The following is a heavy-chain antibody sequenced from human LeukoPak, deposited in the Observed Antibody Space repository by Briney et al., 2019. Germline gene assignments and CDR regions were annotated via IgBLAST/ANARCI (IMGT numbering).Heavy chain of an antibody. CDR1: EITFSSYW. CDR2: IKQEGSEK. V-gene: IGHV3-7*01. D-gene: IGHD6-19*01. CDR3: ATSQTTSGRYGNAFDI. Sequence: PGGSLRLSCTSSEITFSSYWMSWVRQAPGEGLEWVANIKQEGSEKYYVDSLKGRFTISRDNAKNSLYLQMNSLRAEDTAVYYCATSQTTSGRYGNAFDIWGQGTMVTVSS. J-gene: IGHJ3*02.